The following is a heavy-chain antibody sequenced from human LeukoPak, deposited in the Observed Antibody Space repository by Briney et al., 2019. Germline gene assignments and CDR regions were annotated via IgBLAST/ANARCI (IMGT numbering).Heavy chain of an antibody. V-gene: IGHV3-30*04. Sequence: GGSLRLSCAASGFSFSNYAMHWVRQAPGKGLEWVAFVCYDETTKFYADSVKGRFTISRDNSKTTLYLQMNSLRAEDTAVYYCAKDVPTAYFDYWGQGTLVTVSS. CDR3: AKDVPTAYFDY. D-gene: IGHD2-2*01. J-gene: IGHJ4*02. CDR1: GFSFSNYA. CDR2: VCYDETTK.